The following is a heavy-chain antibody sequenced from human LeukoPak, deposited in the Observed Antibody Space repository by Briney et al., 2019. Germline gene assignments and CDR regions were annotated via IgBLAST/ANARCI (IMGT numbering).Heavy chain of an antibody. J-gene: IGHJ6*02. D-gene: IGHD2-2*01. V-gene: IGHV3-7*01. CDR1: GLTLSNYW. CDR2: IKQDGSEK. Sequence: GGSLRLSCTASGLTLSNYWMIWVRQAPGKGLQWVAKIKQDGSEKYYVDSVKGRFTISRDNAKNSLYLQMNSLRAEDTAVYYCARASYCSSTSCNYYYYGMDVWGQGTTVAVSS. CDR3: ARASYCSSTSCNYYYYGMDV.